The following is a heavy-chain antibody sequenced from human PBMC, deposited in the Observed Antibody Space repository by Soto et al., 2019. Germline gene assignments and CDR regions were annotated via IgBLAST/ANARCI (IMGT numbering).Heavy chain of an antibody. CDR3: ARDRRGTYYYDSSGYYPSAEYFQH. Sequence: GASVKVSCKASGYTFTSYGISWVRQAPGQGLEWMGWISAYNGNTNYAQKLQGRVTMTTDTSTSTAYMELRSLRSDDTAVYYCARDRRGTYYYDSSGYYPSAEYFQHWGQGTLVTVSS. CDR1: GYTFTSYG. CDR2: ISAYNGNT. J-gene: IGHJ1*01. V-gene: IGHV1-18*01. D-gene: IGHD3-22*01.